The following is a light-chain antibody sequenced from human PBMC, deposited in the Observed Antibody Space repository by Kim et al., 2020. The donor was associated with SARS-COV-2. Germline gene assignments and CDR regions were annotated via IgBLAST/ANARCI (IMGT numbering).Light chain of an antibody. CDR1: SGNSSYA. CDR3: QTWGTGPAWV. Sequence: SVKLTCTLSSGNSSYAIAWHQQQPEKGPRYLMKLNSDGSHSKGDGIPDRFSGSSSGAERYLTISSLQSEDEADYYCQTWGTGPAWVFGGGTQLTVL. CDR2: LNSDGSH. V-gene: IGLV4-69*01. J-gene: IGLJ3*02.